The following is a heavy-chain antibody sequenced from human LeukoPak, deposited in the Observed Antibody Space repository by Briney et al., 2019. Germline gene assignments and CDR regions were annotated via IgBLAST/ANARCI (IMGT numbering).Heavy chain of an antibody. Sequence: SETLSLTCTVSGGSISSYYWSWIRQPPGKGLEWIGYIYYSGSTNYNPSLKSRVTISVDTSKNQFSLKLSSVTAADTAVYYCARRNYYDSSGYPRWAFDIWGQGTMVTVSS. CDR1: GGSISSYY. V-gene: IGHV4-59*01. J-gene: IGHJ3*02. D-gene: IGHD3-22*01. CDR3: ARRNYYDSSGYPRWAFDI. CDR2: IYYSGST.